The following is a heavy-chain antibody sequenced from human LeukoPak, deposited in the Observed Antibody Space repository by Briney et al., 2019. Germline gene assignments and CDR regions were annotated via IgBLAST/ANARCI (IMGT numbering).Heavy chain of an antibody. V-gene: IGHV3-7*05. D-gene: IGHD5-12*01. J-gene: IGHJ4*02. CDR1: GFTFSNHW. CDR2: IIKEGTEK. Sequence: GGSLRLSCAASGFTFSNHWMSWVRQAPGKGLEWVANIIKEGTEKYYIDSVKGRFIISRDNAWKSLFLQMNSLRPEDAAVYYCARDSRWLSVATINLGLDYWGQGALVSVST. CDR3: ARDSRWLSVATINLGLDY.